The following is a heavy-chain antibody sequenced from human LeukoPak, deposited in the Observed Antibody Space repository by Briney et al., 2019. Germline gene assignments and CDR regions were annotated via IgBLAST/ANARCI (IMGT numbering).Heavy chain of an antibody. Sequence: GSSVKVSCKASGYTFTYRYLHWVRQAPGQALEWMGWITPFNGNTNYAQKFQDRVTITRDRSMSTAYMELSSLRSEDTAMYYCAALRGYGSGSYGLDPWGQGTPVTVSS. CDR2: ITPFNGNT. CDR1: GYTFTYRY. CDR3: AALRGYGSGSYGLDP. J-gene: IGHJ5*02. V-gene: IGHV1-45*02. D-gene: IGHD3-10*01.